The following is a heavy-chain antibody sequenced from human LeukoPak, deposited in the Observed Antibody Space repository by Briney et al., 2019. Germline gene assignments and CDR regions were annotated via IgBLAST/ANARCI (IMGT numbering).Heavy chain of an antibody. Sequence: ASVKVSCKASGYTVTGYYMHWVRQAPGQGLEWRGWIKPNSGGTNYAQKFQGRVTMTRDTSISTAYMELSRLRSDDTAVYYCARALPPDIVVVPAATLNGMDVWGQGTTVTVSS. V-gene: IGHV1-2*02. J-gene: IGHJ6*02. CDR2: IKPNSGGT. CDR3: ARALPPDIVVVPAATLNGMDV. CDR1: GYTVTGYY. D-gene: IGHD2-2*01.